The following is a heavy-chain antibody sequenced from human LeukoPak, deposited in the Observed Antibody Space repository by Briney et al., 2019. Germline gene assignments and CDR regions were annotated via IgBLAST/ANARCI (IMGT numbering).Heavy chain of an antibody. Sequence: SETLSLTCAVYGGSFSGYYWSWIRQPPGKGLEWIGEINHSGSTNYNPSLKSRVTISVDTSKNQFSLKLSSVTAADTAVYYCARGLRVRITIFGVVTENWFDPWGQGTLVTVSS. V-gene: IGHV4-34*01. CDR3: ARGLRVRITIFGVVTENWFDP. CDR2: INHSGST. CDR1: GGSFSGYY. D-gene: IGHD3-3*01. J-gene: IGHJ5*02.